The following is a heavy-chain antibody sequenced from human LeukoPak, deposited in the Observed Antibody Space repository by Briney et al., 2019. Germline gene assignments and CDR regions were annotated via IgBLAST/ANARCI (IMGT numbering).Heavy chain of an antibody. D-gene: IGHD3-9*01. Sequence: ASVKVSCKPSGFTLTSSAMQWVRPARGQRLEWIGWIFVGSGNTNYAQKFQERVTITRDMSTSTAYMELSSLRSEDTAMYYCAADPDYDILTGYKNWGQGTLVTVSS. CDR1: GFTLTSSA. J-gene: IGHJ4*02. V-gene: IGHV1-58*02. CDR3: AADPDYDILTGYKN. CDR2: IFVGSGNT.